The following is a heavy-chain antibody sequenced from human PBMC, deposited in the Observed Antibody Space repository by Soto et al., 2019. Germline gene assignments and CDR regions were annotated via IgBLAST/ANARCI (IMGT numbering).Heavy chain of an antibody. CDR2: IIPIFGTA. CDR3: APIAAAGTGAYGMDV. CDR1: GGTFSGYA. J-gene: IGHJ6*02. V-gene: IGHV1-69*01. D-gene: IGHD6-13*01. Sequence: QVQLVQSGAEVKKPGSSVKVSCKASGGTFSGYAISWGRQAPGQGLGGRGGIIPIFGTANYAQKFQGRVTITADESTSTAYMELSSLKSEDTAVYYCAPIAAAGTGAYGMDVWAKGPRSPSP.